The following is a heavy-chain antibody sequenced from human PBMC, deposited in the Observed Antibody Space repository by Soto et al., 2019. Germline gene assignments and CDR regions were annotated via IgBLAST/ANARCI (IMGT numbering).Heavy chain of an antibody. CDR2: INAGNDNT. CDR3: ARVGHYYYGMDV. D-gene: IGHD3-3*01. J-gene: IGHJ6*02. V-gene: IGHV1-3*01. CDR1: GYTFTTYV. Sequence: RASVKVSCKASGYTFTTYVMHWVRQAPGQRLEWMGWINAGNDNTKYSEKFQGRVTITRDTSASTVYMELSSLSSEDTAVYYCARVGHYYYGMDVWGQGTTVTSP.